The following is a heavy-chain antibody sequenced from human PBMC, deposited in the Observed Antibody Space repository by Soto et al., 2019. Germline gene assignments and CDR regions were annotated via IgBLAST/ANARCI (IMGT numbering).Heavy chain of an antibody. CDR2: IYYSGST. CDR3: ARSYFPGDGFDY. Sequence: SETLSLTCTVSGGSISSGDYYWSWIRQPPGKGLEWIGYIYYSGSTYYNPSLKSRVTISVDTSKNQFSLKLSSVTAADTAVYYCARSYFPGDGFDYWGQGTLVTVSS. V-gene: IGHV4-30-4*02. CDR1: GGSISSGDYY. D-gene: IGHD3-9*01. J-gene: IGHJ4*02.